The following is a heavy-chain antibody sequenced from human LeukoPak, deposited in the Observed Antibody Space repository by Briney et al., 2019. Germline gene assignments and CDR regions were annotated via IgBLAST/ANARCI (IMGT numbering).Heavy chain of an antibody. J-gene: IGHJ6*02. Sequence: TSETLSLTCTVSGGSISSYYWSWIRQPPGKGLEWIGYIYYSGSTNYNPSLKSRVTMSVDTSKNQFSLKLSSVTAADTAVYYCARDDGAADGMDVWGQGTTVTVSS. CDR2: IYYSGST. D-gene: IGHD6-13*01. CDR3: ARDDGAADGMDV. CDR1: GGSISSYY. V-gene: IGHV4-59*01.